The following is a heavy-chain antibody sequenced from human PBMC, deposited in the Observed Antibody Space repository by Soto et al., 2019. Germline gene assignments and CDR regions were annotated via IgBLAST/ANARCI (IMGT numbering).Heavy chain of an antibody. Sequence: EVQLLQSGGGLVQPGGSLRLSCVGSGFTFSRYAMIWVRQTPGKGLEWVSGIGDRGTTTYYADSVKGRFTISRDNSGNTLFLQMNSLRAEDTAVYYCAKDRLGDSYYYGMDVWGQGTTVTVS. CDR3: AKDRLGDSYYYGMDV. CDR2: IGDRGTTT. CDR1: GFTFSRYA. V-gene: IGHV3-23*01. J-gene: IGHJ6*02. D-gene: IGHD4-17*01.